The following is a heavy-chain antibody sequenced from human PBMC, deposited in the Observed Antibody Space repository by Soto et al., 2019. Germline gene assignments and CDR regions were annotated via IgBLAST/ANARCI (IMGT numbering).Heavy chain of an antibody. CDR3: AKDYYDSSGPDY. CDR1: GFTFDDYA. J-gene: IGHJ4*02. V-gene: IGHV3-43D*04. CDR2: ISWDGGST. Sequence: GGSLRLSCAASGFTFDDYAMHWVRQAPGKGLEWVSLISWDGGSTYYADSVKGRFTISRDNSKNSLYLQMDSLRAEDTALYYCAKDYYDSSGPDYWGQGTLVTVSS. D-gene: IGHD3-22*01.